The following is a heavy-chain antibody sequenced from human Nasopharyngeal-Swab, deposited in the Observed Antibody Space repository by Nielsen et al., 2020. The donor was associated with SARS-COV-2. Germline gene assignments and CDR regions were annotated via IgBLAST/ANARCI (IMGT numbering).Heavy chain of an antibody. D-gene: IGHD3-3*01. CDR3: AKDAGITIVGVVPGYYYYMDV. CDR2: ISGSGGST. J-gene: IGHJ6*03. V-gene: IGHV3-23*01. Sequence: GESLKISCAASGFTFSSYAMSWVRQAPGKGLEWVSAISGSGGSTYYADSVKGRFTISRDNSKNTLYLQMNSLRAEDTAVYYCAKDAGITIVGVVPGYYYYMDVWGKGTTVTVSS. CDR1: GFTFSSYA.